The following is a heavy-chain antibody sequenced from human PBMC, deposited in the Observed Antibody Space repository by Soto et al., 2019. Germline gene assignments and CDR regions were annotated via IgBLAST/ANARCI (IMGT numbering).Heavy chain of an antibody. CDR2: ISYDGSNK. J-gene: IGHJ6*02. CDR3: AKDSHRKVQLWFGRGRGMYYGMDV. D-gene: IGHD5-18*01. CDR1: GFTFSSYG. V-gene: IGHV3-30*18. Sequence: PGGSLRLSCVASGFTFSSYGMHWVRQAPGKGLEWVAVISYDGSNKYYADSVKGRFTISRDNSKNTLYLQMNSLRAEDTAVYYCAKDSHRKVQLWFGRGRGMYYGMDVWGQGTTVTVSS.